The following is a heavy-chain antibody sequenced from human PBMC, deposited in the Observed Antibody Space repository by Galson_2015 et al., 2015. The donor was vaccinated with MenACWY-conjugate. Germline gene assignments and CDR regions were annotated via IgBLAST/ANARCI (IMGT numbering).Heavy chain of an antibody. J-gene: IGHJ2*01. CDR1: GFTFSGYW. V-gene: IGHV3-74*01. CDR3: ARAYHETMSTAYWYFDL. Sequence: SLRLSCAGSGFTFSGYWMHWVRQAPGKGLVWVSRINSDGSTTNYADSVKGRFTISRDNAKNTLYLQMNSLRAEDTAVYYCARAYHETMSTAYWYFDLWGRGTLVTVSS. D-gene: IGHD5/OR15-5a*01. CDR2: INSDGSTT.